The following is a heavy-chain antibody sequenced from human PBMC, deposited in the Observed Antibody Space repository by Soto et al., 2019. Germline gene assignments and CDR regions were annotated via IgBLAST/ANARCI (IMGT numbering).Heavy chain of an antibody. CDR1: GIIFRNYA. CDR2: ISGSGDST. CDR3: AKKAEKHFDWMFYADS. D-gene: IGHD3-9*01. V-gene: IGHV3-23*01. Sequence: GGSLRLSCATSGIIFRNYAMGWVRQAPGKGLEWVSAISGSGDSTYYADSVKGRFTISRDNSQNTLYLQMNSLRVEDTAIFYCAKKAEKHFDWMFYADSWGQGTLVTVS. J-gene: IGHJ4*02.